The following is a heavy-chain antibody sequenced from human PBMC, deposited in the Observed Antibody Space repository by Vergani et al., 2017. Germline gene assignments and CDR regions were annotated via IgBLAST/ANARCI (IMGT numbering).Heavy chain of an antibody. J-gene: IGHJ3*02. CDR2: IYPGDSDT. V-gene: IGHV5-51*01. CDR1: GYSFTSYW. D-gene: IGHD4-17*01. CDR3: AKAMPHFTDYGDYVHAFDI. Sequence: EVPLVQSGAEVKKPGESLKISCKGSGYSFTSYWIGWVRQMPGKGLEWMGIIYPGDSDTRYSPSFQGQVTISADKSISTAYLQWSSLKASDTAMYYCAKAMPHFTDYGDYVHAFDIWGQGTMVTVSS.